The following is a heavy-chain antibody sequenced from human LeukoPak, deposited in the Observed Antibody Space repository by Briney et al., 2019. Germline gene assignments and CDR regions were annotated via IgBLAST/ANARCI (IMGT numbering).Heavy chain of an antibody. V-gene: IGHV3-20*04. CDR3: AREGGYGDYYFDY. D-gene: IGHD4-17*01. Sequence: PGGSLRPSCAASGFTIDDYGMSWVRQAPGKGLEWVSGINWNGVSTGYADSVKGRFTISRDNAKNSLYLQMNSLRAEDTALYYCAREGGYGDYYFDYWGQGTLVAVSS. J-gene: IGHJ4*02. CDR1: GFTIDDYG. CDR2: INWNGVST.